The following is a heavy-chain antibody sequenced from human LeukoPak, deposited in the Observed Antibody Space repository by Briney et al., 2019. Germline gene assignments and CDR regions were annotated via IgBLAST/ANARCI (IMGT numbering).Heavy chain of an antibody. D-gene: IGHD6-6*01. CDR2: ISGNGGST. J-gene: IGHJ4*02. CDR1: GFTFNSYA. V-gene: IGHV3-64D*09. CDR3: VRGHSSSSNYFDY. Sequence: GGSLRLSCSASGFTFNSYAMRWVRQAPGKGLESVSGISGNGGSTNYEDSVKGRFTISRDNSKNMLYLQMSSLRAEDTAVYYCVRGHSSSSNYFDYWGQGSLVTVSS.